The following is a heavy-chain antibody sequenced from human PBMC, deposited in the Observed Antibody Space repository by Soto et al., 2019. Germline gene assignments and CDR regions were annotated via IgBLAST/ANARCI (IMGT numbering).Heavy chain of an antibody. Sequence: LQLLCVTSTVAGGYIVSYYWSWIRKPPGKGLEYIGYIYFSGSPKYNPSLKSRVTISLDTSKNQFSLKLSSVTAADTAVYYCARLRRDYGDYHIAYWRQRTLVTVSS. CDR2: IYFSGSP. CDR3: ARLRRDYGDYHIAY. V-gene: IGHV4-59*08. J-gene: IGHJ4*02. CDR1: GGYIVSYY. D-gene: IGHD4-17*01.